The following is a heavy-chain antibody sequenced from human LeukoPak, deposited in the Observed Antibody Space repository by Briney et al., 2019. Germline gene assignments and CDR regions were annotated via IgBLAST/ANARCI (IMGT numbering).Heavy chain of an antibody. V-gene: IGHV1-69*01. CDR1: GGTFSSYA. J-gene: IGHJ6*02. D-gene: IGHD6-19*01. CDR2: IIPIFGTA. Sequence: SVKVSCKASGGTFSSYAISWVRQAPGQGLEWMGGIIPIFGTANYAQKFQGGVTITADESTSTAYMELSSLRSEDTAVYYCARGKAVAGPGYYYYYGMDVWGQGTTVTVSS. CDR3: ARGKAVAGPGYYYYYGMDV.